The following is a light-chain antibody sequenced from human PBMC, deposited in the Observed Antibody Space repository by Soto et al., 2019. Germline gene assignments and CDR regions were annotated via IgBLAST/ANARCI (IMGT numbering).Light chain of an antibody. CDR3: RQSYTVPYT. J-gene: IGKJ2*01. V-gene: IGKV1-39*01. Sequence: DIQMTQSPSSLSASVGDRVTITCRASQSISGYLSWYYQRPGKAPKLLISAASTLRSGVPSRFSGSGSGTDFTLTISSLQPEDSATYYCRQSYTVPYTFGQGTKLEVK. CDR2: AAS. CDR1: QSISGY.